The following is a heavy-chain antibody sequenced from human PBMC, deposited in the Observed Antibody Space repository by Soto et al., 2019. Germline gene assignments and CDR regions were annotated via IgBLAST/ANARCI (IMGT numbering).Heavy chain of an antibody. CDR1: GYTFTSYD. CDR2: MNPNSGNT. Sequence: GASVKVSCKASGYTFTSYDINWVRQATGQGLEWMGWMNPNSGNTGYAQKFQGRVTMTRNTSISTAYMELSSLRSEDTAVYYCARVYCSSTSCPYDAFDIWGQGTMVTVSS. D-gene: IGHD2-2*01. CDR3: ARVYCSSTSCPYDAFDI. J-gene: IGHJ3*02. V-gene: IGHV1-8*01.